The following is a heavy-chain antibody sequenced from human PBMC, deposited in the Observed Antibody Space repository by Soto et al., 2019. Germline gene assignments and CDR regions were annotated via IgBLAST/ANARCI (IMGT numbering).Heavy chain of an antibody. D-gene: IGHD6-13*01. CDR1: GYIFGSYG. V-gene: IGHV1-18*01. CDR3: ARDLMVAAAGKNWFDA. J-gene: IGHJ5*02. CDR2: ISGYNGDT. Sequence: QIQLVQSGGEVKKPGASVRVSCKASGYIFGSYGISWVRQAPGQGLEWRGWISGYNGDTIYAQKYQDRVTMTTATSTSTGYMELRSLKSDDTAVCYCARDLMVAAAGKNWFDAWGQGTLVAVSS.